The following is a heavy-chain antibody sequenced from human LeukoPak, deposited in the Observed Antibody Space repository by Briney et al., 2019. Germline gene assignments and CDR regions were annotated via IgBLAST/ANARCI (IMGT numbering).Heavy chain of an antibody. V-gene: IGHV4-61*02. CDR2: IYTSGST. J-gene: IGHJ4*02. D-gene: IGHD2-2*01. CDR3: AREPYIVVVPAAMRPFDY. CDR1: GVPISSGSYH. Sequence: KPSQTLSLTCTVSGVPISSGSYHWSWIRQPAGKGLEWVGRIYTSGSTNYNPSLKSRVTISVDTSKNQLSLKLSSVTAADTAVYYCAREPYIVVVPAAMRPFDYWGQGTLVTVSS.